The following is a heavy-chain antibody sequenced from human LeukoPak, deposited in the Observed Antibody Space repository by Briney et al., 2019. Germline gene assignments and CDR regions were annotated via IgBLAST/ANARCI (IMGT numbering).Heavy chain of an antibody. J-gene: IGHJ4*02. Sequence: GESLKISCNGSGYSFTSYWIGWVRQMPGKGLEWMGIIYPGDSDTRYSPSFQGQGTTLADKVLSTVFMLWGSLVASDTAMYYCARGYNLGQYWGQGTLVTVSS. V-gene: IGHV5-51*01. D-gene: IGHD5-24*01. CDR3: ARGYNLGQY. CDR2: IYPGDSDT. CDR1: GYSFTSYW.